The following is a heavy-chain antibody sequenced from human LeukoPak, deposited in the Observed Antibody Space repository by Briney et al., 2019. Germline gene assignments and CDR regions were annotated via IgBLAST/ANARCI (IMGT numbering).Heavy chain of an antibody. J-gene: IGHJ3*02. CDR2: ISYDGSNK. Sequence: GGSLRLSCAASGFTFSSYGMHWVRQAPGKGLEWVAVISYDGSNKYYADSVKGRFTISRDNSKNSLYLQMNSLRAEDTAVYYCARPHHLRAFDIWGQGTMVTVSS. CDR3: ARPHHLRAFDI. D-gene: IGHD1-14*01. CDR1: GFTFSSYG. V-gene: IGHV3-30*03.